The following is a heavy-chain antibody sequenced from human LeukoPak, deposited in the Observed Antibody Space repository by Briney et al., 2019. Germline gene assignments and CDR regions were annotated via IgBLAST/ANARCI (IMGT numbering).Heavy chain of an antibody. V-gene: IGHV3-49*04. CDR1: GFTFGDYA. CDR2: IRSKAYGGTT. J-gene: IGHJ4*02. D-gene: IGHD1-26*01. CDR3: TRDRSRYGGSYYDY. Sequence: GGSLRLSCTASGFTFGDYAMSWVRQAPGKGLEWVGFIRSKAYGGTTEYAASVKGRFTISRDDSKSIAYLQMNSQKTEDTAVYYCTRDRSRYGGSYYDYWGQGTLVTVSS.